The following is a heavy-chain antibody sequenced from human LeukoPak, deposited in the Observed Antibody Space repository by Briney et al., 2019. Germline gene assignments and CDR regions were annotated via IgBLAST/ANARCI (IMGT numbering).Heavy chain of an antibody. V-gene: IGHV4-4*07. CDR2: MYTSGNT. J-gene: IGHJ4*02. CDR3: ARENIAARPLNY. CDR1: GGSISSYY. Sequence: SETLSLTCTASGGSISSYYWRWLRQPAGKGLEWIGRMYTSGNTNYNSSLQSRVNMSVDTSKNQFSLKLSSVTAADTAVYYCARENIAARPLNYWGQGTLVTVSS. D-gene: IGHD6-6*01.